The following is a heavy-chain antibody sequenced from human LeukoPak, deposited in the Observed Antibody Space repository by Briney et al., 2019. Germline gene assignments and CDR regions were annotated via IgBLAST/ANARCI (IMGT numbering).Heavy chain of an antibody. D-gene: IGHD3-9*01. J-gene: IGHJ6*02. CDR3: ARDNKLRYATYGMDV. V-gene: IGHV3-30*03. CDR2: ISYDGSNK. Sequence: GGSLRLSCAASRFTFSTYGMHWVRQAPGKGLEWVAVISYDGSNKYYADSVKGRFTISRDNANNSLYLQMTSLRAEDTAVYYCARDNKLRYATYGMDVWGQGTTVTVSS. CDR1: RFTFSTYG.